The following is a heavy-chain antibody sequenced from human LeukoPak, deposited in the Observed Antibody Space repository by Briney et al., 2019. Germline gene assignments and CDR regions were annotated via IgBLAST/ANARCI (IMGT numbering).Heavy chain of an antibody. CDR1: GFSFSTYE. CDR3: SLLAVASPQDY. D-gene: IGHD6-19*01. CDR2: ISSSGSTV. J-gene: IGHJ4*02. V-gene: IGHV3-48*03. Sequence: GGSLRLSCAASGFSFSTYEMHWARQAPGKGLEWVSDISSSGSTVYYADSVKGRFTTSRDNANNYLYLQMQSLRAEDTAVYYCSLLAVASPQDYWGQGTLVTVSS.